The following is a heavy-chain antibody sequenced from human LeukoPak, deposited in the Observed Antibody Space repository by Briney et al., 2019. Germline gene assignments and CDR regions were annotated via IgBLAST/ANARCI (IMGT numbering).Heavy chain of an antibody. CDR2: ISYDGSNK. D-gene: IGHD2-2*02. CDR1: GFTFNSYA. V-gene: IGHV3-30-3*01. J-gene: IGHJ3*02. CDR3: ARDGVVPAAISDAFDI. Sequence: GGSLRLSCAASGFTFNSYAMHWVRQAPGKGLEWVAVISYDGSNKYYADSVKGRFTISRDNSKNTLYLQMNSLRAEDTAVYYCARDGVVPAAISDAFDIWGQGTMVTVSS.